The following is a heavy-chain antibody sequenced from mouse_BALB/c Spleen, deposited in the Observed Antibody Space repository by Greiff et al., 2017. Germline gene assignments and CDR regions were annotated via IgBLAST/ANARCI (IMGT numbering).Heavy chain of an antibody. CDR3: ARVVARNYFDY. CDR2: ISSGGST. CDR1: GFTFSSYA. J-gene: IGHJ2*01. D-gene: IGHD1-1*01. Sequence: EVQGVESGGGLVKPGGSLKLSCAASGFTFSSYAMSWVRQTPEKRLEWVASISSGGSTYYPDSVKGRFTISRDNARNILYLQMSSLRSEDTAMYYCARVVARNYFDYWGQGTTLTVSS. V-gene: IGHV5-6-5*01.